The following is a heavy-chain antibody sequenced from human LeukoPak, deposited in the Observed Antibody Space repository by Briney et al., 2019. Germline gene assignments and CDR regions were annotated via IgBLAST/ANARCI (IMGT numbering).Heavy chain of an antibody. Sequence: GRSLRLSCAASGFSFSSFGMHWVRQAPGKGLEWVAVISHDGSNKNYADSVKGRFTMSRDNSKNTVYLQTNSLRGEDTAVYYCAKGQWFGELLPFDYWSQGALVSVSS. CDR1: GFSFSSFG. D-gene: IGHD3-10*01. CDR2: ISHDGSNK. CDR3: AKGQWFGELLPFDY. J-gene: IGHJ4*02. V-gene: IGHV3-30*18.